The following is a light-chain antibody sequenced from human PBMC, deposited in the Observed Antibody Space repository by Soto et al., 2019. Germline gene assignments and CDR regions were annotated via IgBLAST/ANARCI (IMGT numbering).Light chain of an antibody. CDR2: GAS. CDR3: QQYNHWTPGRK. CDR1: QSVSST. J-gene: IGKJ1*01. Sequence: EIVMTQSPATLSVSPGERATLSCRASQSVSSTLAWYQQKPRQAPRLLIYGASTRATGIPARFSGSGSGTEFPLTTSRLQSEDFAVHYRQQYNHWTPGRKFGQGTQVDI. V-gene: IGKV3-15*01.